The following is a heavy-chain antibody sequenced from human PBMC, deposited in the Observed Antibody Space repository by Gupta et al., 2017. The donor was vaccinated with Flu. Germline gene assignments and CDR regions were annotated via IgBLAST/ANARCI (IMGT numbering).Heavy chain of an antibody. V-gene: IGHV4-39*01. CDR1: GGPIRNSAFF. CDR2: IYYDGNT. CDR3: ARQWGSGPYYYYYYMDV. J-gene: IGHJ6*03. Sequence: QLQESGPGLVKPSETLSLSCTVSGGPIRNSAFFWGGIRQPPGKGLEWIGTIYYDGNTYYNPSLKSRVTISMDTSKNQFSLRLTSVTASDAAVYYCARQWGSGPYYYYYYMDVWGKGTKVTVSS. D-gene: IGHD7-27*01.